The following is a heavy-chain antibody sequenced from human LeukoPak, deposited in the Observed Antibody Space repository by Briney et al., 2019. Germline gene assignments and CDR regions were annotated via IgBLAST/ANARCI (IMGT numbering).Heavy chain of an antibody. V-gene: IGHV4-30-4*01. CDR3: ARPYYYDSRIDP. D-gene: IGHD3-22*01. CDR2: MYYSGST. J-gene: IGHJ5*02. Sequence: SQTLSLTCTVSGGSISSGDYYWSWIRQPPGKGLEWIAYMYYSGSTYYNPSLKSRVTMSADTSKNQLPLKLSSVTAADTAVYYCARPYYYDSRIDPWGQGILVTVSS. CDR1: GGSISSGDYY.